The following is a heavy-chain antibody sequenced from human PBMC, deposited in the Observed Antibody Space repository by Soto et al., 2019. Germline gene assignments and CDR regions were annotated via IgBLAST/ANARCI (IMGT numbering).Heavy chain of an antibody. Sequence: QVQLVESGGGVVQPGRSLRLSCAASGYIFSNYGMHWVRQAPGKGLEGVAVTSYDGSKKYYADSVKGRITIFKDNSKNHVYPQMDSLRIWDQAGYYFAKWGLSGHGMDVWGQGTTVTVSS. D-gene: IGHD7-27*01. CDR3: AKWGLSGHGMDV. V-gene: IGHV3-30*18. CDR1: GYIFSNYG. CDR2: TSYDGSKK. J-gene: IGHJ6*02.